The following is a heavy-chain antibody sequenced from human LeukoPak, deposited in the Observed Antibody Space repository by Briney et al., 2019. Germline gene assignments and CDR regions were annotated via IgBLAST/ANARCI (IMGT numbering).Heavy chain of an antibody. V-gene: IGHV3-48*04. CDR2: ISSSSSTI. D-gene: IGHD5-18*01. J-gene: IGHJ4*02. CDR3: ARVRSGYSHENYFDY. CDR1: GFTFSSYS. Sequence: GGSLRLSCAASGFTFSSYSMNWVRQAPGKGLEWVSYISSSSSTIYYADSVKGRFTISRDNAKDSLYLQMNSLRAEDTAVYYCARVRSGYSHENYFDYWGQGTLVTVSS.